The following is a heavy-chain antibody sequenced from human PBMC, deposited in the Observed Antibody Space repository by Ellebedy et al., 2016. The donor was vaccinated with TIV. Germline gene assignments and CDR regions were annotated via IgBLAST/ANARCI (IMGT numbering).Heavy chain of an antibody. CDR3: AGTYYAILTGYDALDI. J-gene: IGHJ3*02. CDR1: GGSVSSNY. V-gene: IGHV4-59*02. D-gene: IGHD3-9*01. Sequence: MPSETLSLTCSASGGSVSSNYWTWIRQPPGQGLEWIGHIFDSGTTNYNPSLKSRVTISVDTSKNQFSLKLSSVTAADTAVYYCAGTYYAILTGYDALDIWGQGIMVTVSS. CDR2: IFDSGTT.